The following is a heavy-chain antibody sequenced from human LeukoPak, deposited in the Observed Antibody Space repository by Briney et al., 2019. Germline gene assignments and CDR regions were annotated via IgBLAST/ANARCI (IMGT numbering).Heavy chain of an antibody. Sequence: ASVKVSCKASGYTFIGYYMHWVRQAPGQGLEWMGWINPNSGGTNYAQKFQGRVTMTRDTSIGTAYMEVSRLRSDDTAMYYCAMVTAIPYFDYWGQGTLVTVSS. D-gene: IGHD2-21*02. CDR2: INPNSGGT. V-gene: IGHV1-2*02. CDR1: GYTFIGYY. CDR3: AMVTAIPYFDY. J-gene: IGHJ4*02.